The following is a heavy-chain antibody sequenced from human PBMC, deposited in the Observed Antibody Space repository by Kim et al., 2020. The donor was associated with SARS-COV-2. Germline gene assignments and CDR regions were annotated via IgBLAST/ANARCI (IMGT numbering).Heavy chain of an antibody. CDR1: GFTFSSYA. CDR2: ISGSGGST. Sequence: GGSLRLSCAASGFTFSSYAMSWVRQAPGKGLEWVSAISGSGGSTYYADSVKGRFTISRDNSKNTLYLQMNSLRAEDTAVYYCAKYPGNRYCSSTSCYTGYWGQGTLVTVSS. CDR3: AKYPGNRYCSSTSCYTGY. V-gene: IGHV3-23*01. D-gene: IGHD2-2*02. J-gene: IGHJ4*02.